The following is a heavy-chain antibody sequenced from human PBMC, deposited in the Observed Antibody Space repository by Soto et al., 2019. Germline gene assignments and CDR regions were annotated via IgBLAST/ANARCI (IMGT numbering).Heavy chain of an antibody. CDR1: GFTFGDYA. CDR2: IRSKAYGGTT. D-gene: IGHD2-15*01. CDR3: TREGGGVVVVAATRGHYYYGMDV. V-gene: IGHV3-49*04. Sequence: GGSLRLSCTASGFTFGDYAMSWVRQAPGKGLEWVGFIRSKAYGGTTEYAASVKGRFTISRDDSKSIAYLQMNSLKTEAAAVYYGTREGGGVVVVAATRGHYYYGMDVWGQGTTVTVSS. J-gene: IGHJ6*02.